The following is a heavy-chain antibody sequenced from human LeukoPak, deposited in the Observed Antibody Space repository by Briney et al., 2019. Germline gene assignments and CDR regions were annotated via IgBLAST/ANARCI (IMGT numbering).Heavy chain of an antibody. CDR2: ISAYNGNT. CDR1: GYTFTSYG. J-gene: IGHJ4*02. CDR3: ARVLGSARMVYALYFDY. Sequence: ASVKVSCTASGYTFTSYGISWVRQAPGQGLEWMGWISAYNGNTNYAQKLRGRVTMTTDTSTSTAYMELRSLRSDDTAVYYCARVLGSARMVYALYFDYWGQGTLVTVSS. D-gene: IGHD2-8*01. V-gene: IGHV1-18*01.